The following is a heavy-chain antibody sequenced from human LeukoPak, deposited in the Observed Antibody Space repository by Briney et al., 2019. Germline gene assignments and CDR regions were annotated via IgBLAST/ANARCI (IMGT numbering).Heavy chain of an antibody. Sequence: NSSETLSLTCGVFGGSFSGYYWTWLRQPPGKGLEWIGQINHRGSSHYNPSLRSRVTISVDTSKPQFSLKLTSVTAADTAVYYCARDKCCSDTGSCNIGLFDFWGQGALVTVSS. CDR3: ARDKCCSDTGSCNIGLFDF. V-gene: IGHV4-34*01. CDR1: GGSFSGYY. J-gene: IGHJ4*02. CDR2: INHRGSS. D-gene: IGHD2-15*01.